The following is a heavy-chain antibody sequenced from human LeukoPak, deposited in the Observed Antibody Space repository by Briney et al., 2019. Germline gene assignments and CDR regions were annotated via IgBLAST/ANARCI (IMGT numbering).Heavy chain of an antibody. CDR2: ISGSGGST. J-gene: IGHJ6*03. D-gene: IGHD3-22*01. Sequence: QPGGSLRLSCAASGFTFSSYAMSWVRQAPGKGLEWVSAISGSGGSTYYADSVKGRFTISRDNSKNTLYLQMNSLRAEDTAVYYCAKDGHPSHWLSPFYYYYYMDVWGKGTTVTVSS. CDR1: GFTFSSYA. CDR3: AKDGHPSHWLSPFYYYYYMDV. V-gene: IGHV3-23*01.